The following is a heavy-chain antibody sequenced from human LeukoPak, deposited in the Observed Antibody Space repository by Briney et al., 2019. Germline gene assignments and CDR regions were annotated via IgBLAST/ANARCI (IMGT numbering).Heavy chain of an antibody. CDR1: GYSITSGYN. D-gene: IGHD2-2*02. CDR2: IYHSGSA. CDR3: VRYCSSTTCYTRAVDY. Sequence: SSETLSLTCTVSGYSITSGYNWAWIRQPPGKVLEWIGCIYHSGSAYYNPSLKSRVTISVDTSMNQFSLKLSSVTAADTAVYYCVRYCSSTTCYTRAVDYWGQGTLVTVSS. J-gene: IGHJ4*02. V-gene: IGHV4-38-2*02.